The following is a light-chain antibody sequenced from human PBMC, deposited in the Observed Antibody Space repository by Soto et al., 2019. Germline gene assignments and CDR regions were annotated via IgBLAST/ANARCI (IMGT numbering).Light chain of an antibody. V-gene: IGKV3-20*01. J-gene: IGKJ1*01. CDR2: AAS. CDR3: QHYGSSRWT. Sequence: IVLTQSPATLSLFPGERATLSCRASQSVSSTYLAWYQQKPGQAPRPLISAASSRATGTPDRHSGSGSGTDFTLTISRLEPEDVAVYYWQHYGSSRWTCGQGPKVEIK. CDR1: QSVSSTY.